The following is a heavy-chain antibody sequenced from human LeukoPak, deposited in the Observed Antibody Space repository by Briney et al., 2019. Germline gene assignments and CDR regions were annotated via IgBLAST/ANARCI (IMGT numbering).Heavy chain of an antibody. J-gene: IGHJ5*02. CDR1: GYAFTSYD. CDR3: AKGLIRSSTGSGIA. V-gene: IGHV1-8*01. CDR2: MNPNSGNT. D-gene: IGHD2-2*01. Sequence: GASVKVSCKASGYAFTSYDINWVRQATGQGLEWMGWMNPNSGNTGYAQKFQGRVTMTRNTPISTAYMELSSLRSEDTVVYYCAKGLIRSSTGSGIAWSQGTLVTVSS.